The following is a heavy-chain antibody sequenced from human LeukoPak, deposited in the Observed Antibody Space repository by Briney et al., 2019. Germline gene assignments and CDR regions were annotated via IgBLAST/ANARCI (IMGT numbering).Heavy chain of an antibody. J-gene: IGHJ5*02. CDR2: INHSGST. Sequence: SETLSLTCAVYGGSFSGYYWSWIRRPPGKGLEWIGEINHSGSTNYNPSLKSRVTISVDTSKNQFSLKLSSVTAADTAVYYCARGGSRHDFWSGYYSSWFDPWGQGTLVTVSS. D-gene: IGHD3-3*01. CDR3: ARGGSRHDFWSGYYSSWFDP. V-gene: IGHV4-34*01. CDR1: GGSFSGYY.